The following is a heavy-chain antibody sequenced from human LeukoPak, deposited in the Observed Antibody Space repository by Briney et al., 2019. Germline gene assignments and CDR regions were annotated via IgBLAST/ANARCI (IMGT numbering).Heavy chain of an antibody. D-gene: IGHD4-17*01. V-gene: IGHV3-30*02. CDR2: IRYDGSNK. J-gene: IGHJ6*03. CDR1: GFTFSSYG. CDR3: AKDTTVSGYMDV. Sequence: GGSLRLSCAASGFTFSSYGMHWVRRAPGKGLEWVAFIRYDGSNKYYADSVKGRFTISRDNSKNTLYLQMNSLRAEDTAVYYCAKDTTVSGYMDVWGKGTTVTISS.